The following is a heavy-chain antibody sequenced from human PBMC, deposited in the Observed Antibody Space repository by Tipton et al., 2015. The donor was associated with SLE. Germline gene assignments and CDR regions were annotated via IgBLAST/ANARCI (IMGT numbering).Heavy chain of an antibody. CDR3: VRQPPGGGPGYQYDMDV. J-gene: IGHJ6*02. CDR2: VHKSGTT. CDR1: GGSISSYY. V-gene: IGHV4-59*01. Sequence: TLSLTCTVSGGSISSYYWTWIRQPPGKGLEWIGDVHKSGTTNYNPSLKSRVTISLGTSTNQFSLRLSSVTAADTAVYYCVRQPPGGGPGYQYDMDVWGQGTAVTVSS. D-gene: IGHD2-2*01.